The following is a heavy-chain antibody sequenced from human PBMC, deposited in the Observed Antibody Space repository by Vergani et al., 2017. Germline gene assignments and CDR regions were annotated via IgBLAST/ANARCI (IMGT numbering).Heavy chain of an antibody. J-gene: IGHJ4*02. V-gene: IGHV5-10-1*01. D-gene: IGHD3-22*01. CDR1: GYSFTSYW. CDR3: AMRLREYYESSGYYPIDY. CDR2: IDPSDSYT. Sequence: EVQLVQSGAEVKKPGESLRISCKGSGYSFTSYWISWVRQLPGKGLEWMGRIDPSDSYTNYSPSFQGHVTISADKSISTAYLQWSSLKDSDTAMYYCAMRLREYYESSGYYPIDYWGQGTLVTVSS.